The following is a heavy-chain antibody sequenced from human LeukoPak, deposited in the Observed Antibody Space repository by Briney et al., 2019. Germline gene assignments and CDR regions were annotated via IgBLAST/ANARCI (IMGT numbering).Heavy chain of an antibody. CDR2: IKKDGSGT. V-gene: IGHV3-7*03. J-gene: IGHJ6*04. Sequence: TGGSLRLSCAVSGFPFSNSWMYWVRQAPGEGREGVANIKKDGSGTSYVESVKGRFIISRDKSRNSLYLQMNSLKVEDTAVYFCAGGNAMDVWGKGTAVTVYS. CDR1: GFPFSNSW. CDR3: AGGNAMDV.